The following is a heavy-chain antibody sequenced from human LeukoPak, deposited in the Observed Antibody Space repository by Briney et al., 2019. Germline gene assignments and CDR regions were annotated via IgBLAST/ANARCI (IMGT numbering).Heavy chain of an antibody. CDR3: VKEKLAYCGGDCFGEYFQD. CDR2: IIGSGGRT. Sequence: GGSLRLSCAAAGITFDSYAMSWVRQAPGKGLEWISVIIGSGGRTSYADSVKGRFIISRNNSKNTLHLQMHSLRAEDTAVYYCVKEKLAYCGGDCFGEYFQDWGQGTLVTVSS. CDR1: GITFDSYA. V-gene: IGHV3-23*01. J-gene: IGHJ1*01. D-gene: IGHD2-21*02.